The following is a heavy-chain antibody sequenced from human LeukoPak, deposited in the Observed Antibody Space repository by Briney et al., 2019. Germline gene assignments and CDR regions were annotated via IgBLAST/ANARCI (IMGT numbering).Heavy chain of an antibody. CDR1: GDSISGSY. J-gene: IGHJ3*02. Sequence: SETLSLTCTVSGDSISGSYGTWIRQPPGKGLEWIGYIYYSGSTNYNPSLKSRVTISLNTSKNQFSLNLSSVTAADTAVYYCARQSYYGSGRRDDAFDIWGQGTMVTVSS. CDR3: ARQSYYGSGRRDDAFDI. V-gene: IGHV4-59*08. CDR2: IYYSGST. D-gene: IGHD3-10*01.